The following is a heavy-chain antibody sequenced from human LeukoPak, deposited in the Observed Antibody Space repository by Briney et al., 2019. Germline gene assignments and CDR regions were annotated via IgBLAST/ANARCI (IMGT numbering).Heavy chain of an antibody. CDR2: ISSNGGST. CDR1: GFTFSSYA. CDR3: ARAGTYYFDY. J-gene: IGHJ4*02. D-gene: IGHD1-1*01. Sequence: GGSLRLSCAASGFTFSSYAMHWVRQAPGKGLEYVSAISSNGGSTYYANSVKGRFTISRDNSKNTLYLQMGSLRAEDMAVYYCARAGTYYFDYWGQGTLVTVSS. V-gene: IGHV3-64*01.